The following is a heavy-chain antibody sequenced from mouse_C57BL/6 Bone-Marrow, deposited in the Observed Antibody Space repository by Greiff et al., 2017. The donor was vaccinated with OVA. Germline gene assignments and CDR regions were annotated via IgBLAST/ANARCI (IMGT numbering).Heavy chain of an antibody. CDR2: IDPSDSYT. Sequence: VQLQQPGAELVLPGASVKLSCKASGYTFTSYWMHWVKQRPGQGLEWIGEIDPSDSYTNYNQKFKGKSTLTVDKSSSAAYMQRSSLTSEDSAVYYCARTTDLDYGGQGTSVTVSS. D-gene: IGHD1-1*01. CDR1: GYTFTSYW. CDR3: ARTTDLDY. J-gene: IGHJ4*01. V-gene: IGHV1-69*01.